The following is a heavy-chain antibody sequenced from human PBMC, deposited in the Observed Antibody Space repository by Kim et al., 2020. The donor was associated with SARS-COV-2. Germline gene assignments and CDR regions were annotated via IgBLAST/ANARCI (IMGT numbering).Heavy chain of an antibody. CDR2: IKNKADGGTT. J-gene: IGHJ4*02. V-gene: IGHV3-15*01. Sequence: GGSLRLSCVASEFTFSHVWMSWVRQAPGKGLEWVGRIKNKADGGTTDYAAPVKGRFTISRDDSKNTLYLQMNSLKIEDTAVYYCTTDRDGRFGFDYWGQGTLVTVSS. CDR1: EFTFSHVW. D-gene: IGHD3-10*01. CDR3: TTDRDGRFGFDY.